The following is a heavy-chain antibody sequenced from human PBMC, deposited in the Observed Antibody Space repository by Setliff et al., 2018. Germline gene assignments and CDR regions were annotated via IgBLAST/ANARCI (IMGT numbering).Heavy chain of an antibody. D-gene: IGHD1-7*01. CDR1: GFTFSTHG. Sequence: GGSLRLSCAASGFTFSTHGMHWVRQAPGKGLEWVGFIRGKPSSGTTEYAASVKGRFTISRDDSKSIAYLQMSSLKTEDTALYYCTPWTGTSRLHYWGQGTLVTVSS. J-gene: IGHJ4*02. CDR3: TPWTGTSRLHY. V-gene: IGHV3-49*04. CDR2: IRGKPSSGTT.